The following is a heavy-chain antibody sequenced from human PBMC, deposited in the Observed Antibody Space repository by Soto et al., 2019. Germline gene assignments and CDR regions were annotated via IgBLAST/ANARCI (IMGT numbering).Heavy chain of an antibody. Sequence: GESLKISCKGSGYSFTNYWIAWVRQMPGKGLEWMGIIYPGDSDTRYSPSFQGQVTISADKSISTAYLQWSSLKASDTAMYYCSRSYSKIYYYYGMDVWGQGTTVTVSS. CDR1: GYSFTNYW. J-gene: IGHJ6*02. CDR2: IYPGDSDT. V-gene: IGHV5-51*01. CDR3: SRSYSKIYYYYGMDV. D-gene: IGHD6-13*01.